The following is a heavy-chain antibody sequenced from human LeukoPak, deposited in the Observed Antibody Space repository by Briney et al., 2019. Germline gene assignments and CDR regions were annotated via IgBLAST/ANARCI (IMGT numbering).Heavy chain of an antibody. CDR2: IIPILGIA. V-gene: IGHV1-69*04. D-gene: IGHD6-13*01. Sequence: EASVKVSCKASGGTFSSYAISWVRQAPGQGLEWMGRIIPILGIANYAQKFQGRVTITADKSTSTAYMELSSLRSEDTAVYYCARKNSRYSSSPGRGMDVWGQGTTVTVSS. CDR1: GGTFSSYA. CDR3: ARKNSRYSSSPGRGMDV. J-gene: IGHJ6*02.